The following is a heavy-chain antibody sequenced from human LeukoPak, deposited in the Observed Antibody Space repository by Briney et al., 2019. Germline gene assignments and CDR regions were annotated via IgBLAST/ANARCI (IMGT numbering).Heavy chain of an antibody. D-gene: IGHD6-19*01. V-gene: IGHV3-11*01. J-gene: IGHJ6*02. CDR2: ISSSGSTI. Sequence: GGSLRLSCAASGFTFSDYYMSGIRQAPGKGLEWVSYISSSGSTIYYADSVKGRFTISRDNAKNSLYLQMNSLRAEDTAVYYCARDRQQWLADYYGMDVWGQGTTVTVSS. CDR3: ARDRQQWLADYYGMDV. CDR1: GFTFSDYY.